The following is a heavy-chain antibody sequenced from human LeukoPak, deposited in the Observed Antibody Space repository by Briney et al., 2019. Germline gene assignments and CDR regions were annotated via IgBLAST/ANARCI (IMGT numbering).Heavy chain of an antibody. D-gene: IGHD3-9*01. CDR3: ARVAEYLDILIAYSTTPDY. V-gene: IGHV3-21*01. CDR2: INSSSSI. CDR1: GFTFRSYS. J-gene: IGHJ4*02. Sequence: GGPLSLLCAASGFTFRSYSLNWVRQAPGKELEWVSSINSSSSIYYADSVKGRFTISRDNAKNSLYLQMNSLRAEDTAVYYCARVAEYLDILIAYSTTPDYWGQGTLVTVSS.